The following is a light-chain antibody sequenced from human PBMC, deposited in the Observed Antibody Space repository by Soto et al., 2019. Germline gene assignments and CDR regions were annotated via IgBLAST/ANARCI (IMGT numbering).Light chain of an antibody. CDR2: GAS. V-gene: IGKV3-15*01. CDR1: QSVSSN. Sequence: EVVMTQSPATLSVSPGDRATLSCRASQSVSSNLAWYQQKPGQAPRLLIYGASTRATGIPARFSGSGSGTDFTLTISSLEPEDFAVYYCQQRHNWPITFGQGTRLEIK. CDR3: QQRHNWPIT. J-gene: IGKJ5*01.